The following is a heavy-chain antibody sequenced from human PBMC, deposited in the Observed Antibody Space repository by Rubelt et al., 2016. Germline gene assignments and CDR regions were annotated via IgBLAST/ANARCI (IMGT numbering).Heavy chain of an antibody. CDR3: AKDWRGSWAFDI. V-gene: IGHV4-59*01. J-gene: IGHJ3*02. CDR2: IYYSGNT. CDR1: GDSISVYY. D-gene: IGHD3-3*01. Sequence: QVQLQESGPGLVKPSETLSFTCTVSGDSISVYYWSWIRQPPGKGLEWIGHIYYSGNTYYNPSLKSRVTMSTDTSKKQFSRRLTSVTAADTAVYYCAKDWRGSWAFDIWGQGTMVTVSS.